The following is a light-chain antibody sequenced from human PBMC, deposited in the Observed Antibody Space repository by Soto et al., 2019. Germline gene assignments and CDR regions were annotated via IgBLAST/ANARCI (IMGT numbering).Light chain of an antibody. CDR1: SRDVGGHSY. V-gene: IGLV2-14*01. CDR3: SSYTSRSTLI. Sequence: QSVLTQPASVSGSPGQSITISCTGTSRDVGGHSYVSWYQQHPGKAPKLMIFEVTDRPSGVSNRFSGSKSGNTASLTISGLQPEDEADYYCSSYTSRSTLIFGGGTKVTVL. J-gene: IGLJ2*01. CDR2: EVT.